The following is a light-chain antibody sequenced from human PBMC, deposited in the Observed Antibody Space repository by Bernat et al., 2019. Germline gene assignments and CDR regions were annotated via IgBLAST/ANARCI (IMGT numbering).Light chain of an antibody. CDR1: SLRSYY. CDR2: GKN. Sequence: SSELTQDPAVSVALGQTVRITCQGDSLRSYYASWYQQKPGQAPVLVIYGKNNRPSGISDRFSGPSSGNTASLTITGARAEDEADYYCNSRDSSGNHPVVFGGGTKLTVL. J-gene: IGLJ2*01. CDR3: NSRDSSGNHPVV. V-gene: IGLV3-19*01.